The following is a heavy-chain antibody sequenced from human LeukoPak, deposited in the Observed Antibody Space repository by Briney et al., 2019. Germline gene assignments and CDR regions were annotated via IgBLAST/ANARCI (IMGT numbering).Heavy chain of an antibody. CDR1: GFTFSSYG. J-gene: IGHJ4*02. CDR2: ISGSGGST. Sequence: GGSLRLSCAASGFTFSSYGMSWVRRAPGKGLEWVSAISGSGGSTYYADSVKGRFTISRDNAKNMLYLQLNSLRVEDTAVYYCARDQLYCSGGYCYKDYWGQGTLVTVSS. V-gene: IGHV3-23*01. CDR3: ARDQLYCSGGYCYKDY. D-gene: IGHD2-15*01.